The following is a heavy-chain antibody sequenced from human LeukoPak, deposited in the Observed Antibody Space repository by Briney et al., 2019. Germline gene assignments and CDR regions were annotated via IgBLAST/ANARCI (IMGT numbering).Heavy chain of an antibody. CDR2: IYYSGST. V-gene: IGHV4-59*01. J-gene: IGHJ4*02. D-gene: IGHD6-19*01. CDR3: ARAPVAVTNPFDY. CDR1: GGSISSYY. Sequence: KASETLSLTCTVSGGSISSYYWSWIRQPPGKGLEWIGYIYYSGSTNYNPSLKSRVTISVDTSKNQFSLKLSSVTAADTAVYYCARAPVAVTNPFDYWGQGTLVTVSS.